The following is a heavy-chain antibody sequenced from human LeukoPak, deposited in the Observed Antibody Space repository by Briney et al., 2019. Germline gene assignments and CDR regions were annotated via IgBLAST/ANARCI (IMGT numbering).Heavy chain of an antibody. Sequence: GASVKVSCKASGYIFSDYYMHWVRQAPGQGLEWMGWINPNSGGTNYEQKFQGRVTMTRDTSMSTAYMELSSLRSDDTAVYYCARADSSNWYWFDPWGQGTLVTVSS. CDR2: INPNSGGT. CDR1: GYIFSDYY. D-gene: IGHD6-13*01. CDR3: ARADSSNWYWFDP. J-gene: IGHJ5*02. V-gene: IGHV1-2*02.